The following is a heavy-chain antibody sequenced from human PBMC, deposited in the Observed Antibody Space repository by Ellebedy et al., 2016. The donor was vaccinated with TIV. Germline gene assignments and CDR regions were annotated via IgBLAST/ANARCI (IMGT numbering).Heavy chain of an antibody. CDR1: GLTFSIYA. Sequence: PGGSLRLSCGASGLTFSIYAMTWVRQAPGKGLEWLSTIESNGLTTYYAQSVKGRFTITRDNFNNRVFLKMNSLRAEDTAVYYCAKGGRIQLKDVWGQGTTVIVSS. V-gene: IGHV3-23*05. CDR2: IESNGLTT. J-gene: IGHJ6*02. D-gene: IGHD5-18*01. CDR3: AKGGRIQLKDV.